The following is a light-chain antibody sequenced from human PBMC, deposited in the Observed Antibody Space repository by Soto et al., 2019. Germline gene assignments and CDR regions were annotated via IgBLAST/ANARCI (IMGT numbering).Light chain of an antibody. CDR1: SSDVGGYNY. Sequence: QSVLTQPAYVSGSPGQSITISCTGTSSDVGGYNYVSWYQQHPGKAPKLMIYDVSNRPSGVSNRFSGSKSGNTASLTISGLEAEDEADYYCSSYTSSCTVVFGGGTKLTVL. V-gene: IGLV2-14*01. J-gene: IGLJ2*01. CDR2: DVS. CDR3: SSYTSSCTVV.